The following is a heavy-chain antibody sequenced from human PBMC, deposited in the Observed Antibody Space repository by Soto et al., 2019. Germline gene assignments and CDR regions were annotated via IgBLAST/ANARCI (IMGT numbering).Heavy chain of an antibody. CDR3: ALRSMAGVPEY. CDR2: IYHSGST. V-gene: IGHV4-30-2*01. D-gene: IGHD3-3*01. J-gene: IGHJ4*02. Sequence: SETLSLTCAVSGGSISSGGYSWSWIRQPPGKGLEWIGYIYHSGSTYYNPSLKSRVTISVDRSKNQFSLKLSSVTAADTAVYYWALRSMAGVPEYWGQGTLVTVSS. CDR1: GGSISSGGYS.